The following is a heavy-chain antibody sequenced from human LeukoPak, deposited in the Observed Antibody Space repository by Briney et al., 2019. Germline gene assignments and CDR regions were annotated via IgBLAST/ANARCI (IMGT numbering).Heavy chain of an antibody. CDR2: INWNGGST. CDR3: ARMHQAAAGYDFDY. V-gene: IGHV3-20*04. CDR1: GFTFDDYG. D-gene: IGHD6-13*01. J-gene: IGHJ4*02. Sequence: GGSLRLSCVASGFTFDDYGMSWVRQAPGKGLEWVSGINWNGGSTGYADSVKGRFTISRDNAKNSLYLQTNSLRAEDTALYYCARMHQAAAGYDFDYWGQGTLVTVSS.